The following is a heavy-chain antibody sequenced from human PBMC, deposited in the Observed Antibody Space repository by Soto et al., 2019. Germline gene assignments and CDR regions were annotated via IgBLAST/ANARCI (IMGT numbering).Heavy chain of an antibody. J-gene: IGHJ5*02. V-gene: IGHV4-30-4*01. Sequence: SETLSLTCSVSGGSVSSDDYYWNWIRQPPGKGLEFILYVYYIGITYYNPSLKSRVVISVDTSRNQFYLNLTSVTAADKAVYFCPRSDYYYDRPWFDPWGQGALVTV. CDR2: VYYIGIT. D-gene: IGHD3-22*01. CDR3: PRSDYYYDRPWFDP. CDR1: GGSVSSDDYY.